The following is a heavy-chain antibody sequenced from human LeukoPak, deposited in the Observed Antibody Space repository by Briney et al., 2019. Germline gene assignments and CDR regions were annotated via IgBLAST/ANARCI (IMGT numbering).Heavy chain of an antibody. Sequence: GGSLRLSCAASGFTFSSYEMNWVRQAPGKGLEWVSYISSSGSTIYYADSVKGRFTTSRDNSKNTLYLQMNSLRAEDTAVYYCAKPARTDYADYWGQGTLVTVSS. CDR2: ISSSGSTI. CDR1: GFTFSSYE. J-gene: IGHJ4*02. CDR3: AKPARTDYADY. D-gene: IGHD1-14*01. V-gene: IGHV3-48*03.